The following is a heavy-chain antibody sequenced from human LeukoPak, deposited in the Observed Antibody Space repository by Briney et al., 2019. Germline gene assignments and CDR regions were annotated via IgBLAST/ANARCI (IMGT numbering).Heavy chain of an antibody. CDR1: GYTFTSYG. V-gene: IGHV1-18*01. CDR2: ISAYNGNT. Sequence: ASVKVSCKASGYTFTSYGISWVRQAPGQGLECMGGISAYNGNTNYAQKLQGRVTMTTDTSTSTAYMELRSLRSEDTAVYYCASPPEVDTAMAGGFDYWGQGTLVTVSS. J-gene: IGHJ4*02. D-gene: IGHD5-18*01. CDR3: ASPPEVDTAMAGGFDY.